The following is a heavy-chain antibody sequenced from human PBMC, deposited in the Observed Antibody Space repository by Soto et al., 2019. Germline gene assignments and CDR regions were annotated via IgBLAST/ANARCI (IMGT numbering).Heavy chain of an antibody. D-gene: IGHD5-18*01. V-gene: IGHV3-30-3*01. CDR1: GFTFSSYA. CDR3: ARAINKAMVTPYYHYGMDA. J-gene: IGHJ6*02. CDR2: ISYDGSNK. Sequence: PGGTMRLSCAASGFTFSSYAMHWVRQAPGKGLEWVAVISYDGSNKYYADSVKGRFTISRDNSKNTLYLQMNSLRAEDTAVYYCARAINKAMVTPYYHYGMDAWRQGTTLTVS.